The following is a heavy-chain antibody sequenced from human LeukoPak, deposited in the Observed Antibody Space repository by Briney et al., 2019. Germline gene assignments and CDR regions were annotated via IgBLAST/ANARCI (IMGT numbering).Heavy chain of an antibody. Sequence: SETLSLTCTVSGGSISSSSYYWGWIRQPPGKGLEWIGSIYYSGSTYYNPSLKSRVTISVDTSKNQFSLKLSSVTAADTAVYYCARSDGYFSFFDYWGQGTLVTVSS. J-gene: IGHJ4*02. CDR1: GGSISSSSYY. CDR3: ARSDGYFSFFDY. D-gene: IGHD5-24*01. CDR2: IYYSGST. V-gene: IGHV4-39*07.